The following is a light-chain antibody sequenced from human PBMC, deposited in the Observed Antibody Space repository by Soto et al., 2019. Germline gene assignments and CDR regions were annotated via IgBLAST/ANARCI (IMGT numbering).Light chain of an antibody. CDR2: GAS. J-gene: IGKJ5*01. Sequence: EIVMTQSPATLSVSAGERATLSCRARQSVRSNLAWYQQKPGQAPRLLIYGASTRATGIPARFSGSGSGIEFTLTISSLQSEDFAVYYCQQYNNWPSITFGQGTRLEIK. V-gene: IGKV3D-15*01. CDR1: QSVRSN. CDR3: QQYNNWPSIT.